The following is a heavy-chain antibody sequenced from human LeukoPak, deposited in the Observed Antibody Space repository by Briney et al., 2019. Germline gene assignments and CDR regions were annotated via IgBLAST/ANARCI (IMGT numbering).Heavy chain of an antibody. CDR1: GGSFSGYY. V-gene: IGHV4-34*01. J-gene: IGHJ4*02. CDR3: ARGPTFGCSGGSCYGDY. Sequence: KPSEPLSLTCAVYGGSFSGYYWSWIRQPPGKGLEWIGEINHSGSTNYNPSLKSRVTISVDTSKNQFSLKLSSVTAADTAVYYCARGPTFGCSGGSCYGDYWGQGTLVTVSS. CDR2: INHSGST. D-gene: IGHD2-15*01.